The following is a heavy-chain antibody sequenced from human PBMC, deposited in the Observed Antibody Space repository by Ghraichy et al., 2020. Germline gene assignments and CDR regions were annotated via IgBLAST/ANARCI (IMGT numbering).Heavy chain of an antibody. CDR2: ISASDGST. CDR3: AKVLRETYTYGLFAS. J-gene: IGHJ1*01. V-gene: IGHV3-23*01. D-gene: IGHD5-18*01. CDR1: GFTFSKFA. Sequence: GGSLRLSCVASGFTFSKFAMSWARQAPGKGLEWVSGISASDGSTYYADSVKGRFTISRDNSKNILYLQMNSLRAEDTALYYCAKVLRETYTYGLFASWGQGTLVTVSS.